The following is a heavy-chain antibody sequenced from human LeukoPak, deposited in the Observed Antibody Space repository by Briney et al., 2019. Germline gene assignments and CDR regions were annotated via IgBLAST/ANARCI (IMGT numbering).Heavy chain of an antibody. D-gene: IGHD3-10*01. V-gene: IGHV1-69*04. CDR2: IIPILGIA. CDR3: ARPGFGVSYAFDI. CDR1: GGTFSSYA. J-gene: IGHJ3*02. Sequence: SVKVSCKASGGTFSSYAISWVRQAPGQGLEWMGRIIPILGIANYAQKFQGRVTITADKSTSTAYMELSSLRSEDTAVYYCARPGFGVSYAFDIWGQGTMVTVSS.